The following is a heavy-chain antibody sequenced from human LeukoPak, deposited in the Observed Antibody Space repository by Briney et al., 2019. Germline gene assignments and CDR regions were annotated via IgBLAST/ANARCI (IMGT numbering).Heavy chain of an antibody. V-gene: IGHV4-59*01. CDR3: ASTYYYDSSGYYAFDY. J-gene: IGHJ4*02. Sequence: SETLSLTCTVSGGSISSYYWSWIRQPPGKGLEWIGYIYYSRSTNYNPSLKSRVTISVDTSKNQFSLKLSSVTAADTAVYYCASTYYYDSSGYYAFDYWGQGTLVTVSS. D-gene: IGHD3-22*01. CDR1: GGSISSYY. CDR2: IYYSRST.